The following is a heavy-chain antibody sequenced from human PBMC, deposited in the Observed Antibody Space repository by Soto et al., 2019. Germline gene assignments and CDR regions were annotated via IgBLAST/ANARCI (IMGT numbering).Heavy chain of an antibody. V-gene: IGHV3-30-3*01. CDR1: GFTFSSYA. D-gene: IGHD4-17*01. J-gene: IGHJ3*02. Sequence: QVQLVESGGGAVQPGRSLRLSCAASGFTFSSYAMHWVRQAPGKGLEWVAVISYDGSNKYYADSVKGRFTISRDNSKNTMYLQMDSLRAEDTAVYYCAREALIYGGNSGAFDIWGQGTMVTVSS. CDR2: ISYDGSNK. CDR3: AREALIYGGNSGAFDI.